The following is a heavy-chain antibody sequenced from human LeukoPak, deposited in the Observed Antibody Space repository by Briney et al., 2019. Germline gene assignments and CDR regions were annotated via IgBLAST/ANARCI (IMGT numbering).Heavy chain of an antibody. CDR1: GGSISSYY. CDR2: IYTSGST. D-gene: IGHD3-10*01. V-gene: IGHV4-4*07. CDR3: ASETTLGVAVNWFDP. Sequence: SETLCLTCTVSGGSISSYYWSWIRQLAGKGLEWVGRIYTSGSTNYNTALKSRVTMSVDTSNTHSCLKLSSAPAADTAVYYGASETTLGVAVNWFDPWGQGTLVTVSS. J-gene: IGHJ5*02.